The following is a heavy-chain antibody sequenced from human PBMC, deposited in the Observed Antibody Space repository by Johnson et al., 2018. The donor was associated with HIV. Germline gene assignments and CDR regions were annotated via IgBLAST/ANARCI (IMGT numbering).Heavy chain of an antibody. CDR2: ISYDGTNK. D-gene: IGHD6-6*01. CDR1: GFTFSSYA. V-gene: IGHV3-30*04. Sequence: QVHLVESGGGLVQPGRSLRLSCAASGFTFSSYAMSWVRQGPGKGLEWVAFISYDGTNKYYADSVKGRFTTSRDNSKNTLYLQMSSLRTEDTAVYYCAKERQLVRAFDIWGQGTMVTVSS. J-gene: IGHJ3*02. CDR3: AKERQLVRAFDI.